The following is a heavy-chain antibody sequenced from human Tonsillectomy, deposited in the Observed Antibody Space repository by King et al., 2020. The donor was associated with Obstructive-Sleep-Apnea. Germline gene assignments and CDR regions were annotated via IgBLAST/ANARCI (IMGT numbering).Heavy chain of an antibody. D-gene: IGHD1-26*01. J-gene: IGHJ4*02. CDR2: IYYSGST. Sequence: QLQESGPGLVKPSETLSLACSVSGASIRSHWWSWIRQSPGKELEWIGCIYYSGSTTYNPSLESRVTMSVDTSKNQFSLRLTSVTAADTAVYYCARDITQVGSTFYFDYWGQGILVTVSS. CDR1: GASIRSHW. V-gene: IGHV4-59*11. CDR3: ARDITQVGSTFYFDY.